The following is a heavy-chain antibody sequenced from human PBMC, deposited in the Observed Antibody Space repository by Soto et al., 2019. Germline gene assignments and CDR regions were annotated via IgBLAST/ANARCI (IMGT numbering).Heavy chain of an antibody. D-gene: IGHD3-10*01. J-gene: IGHJ4*02. CDR1: GYSFTSYW. CDR2: IDPGDSYT. V-gene: IGHV5-10-1*01. Sequence: EVQLVPSGAEVKKPGESLRISCKGSGYSFTSYWITWVRQMPAKGLEWMGKIDPGDSYTSYSPSFQGHVTVSADRSISTAYLQWSSLKASDTAMYYCASSSRSRKAGDYYFDYWGQGTRVTVSS. CDR3: ASSSRSRKAGDYYFDY.